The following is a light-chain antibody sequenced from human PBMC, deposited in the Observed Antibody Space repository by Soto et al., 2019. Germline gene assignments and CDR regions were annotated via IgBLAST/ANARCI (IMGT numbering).Light chain of an antibody. V-gene: IGKV1-17*01. Sequence: DIQMTQSPSSLSASVGDRVTITCRASQGIRNYVGWYQQKPGKAPKRLIYAASSLQSGVPSRFSGSGSGTEFTLTICSLQPEDFATYYCLQHDSYPRTFGQGTKVKIK. CDR1: QGIRNY. CDR2: AAS. CDR3: LQHDSYPRT. J-gene: IGKJ1*01.